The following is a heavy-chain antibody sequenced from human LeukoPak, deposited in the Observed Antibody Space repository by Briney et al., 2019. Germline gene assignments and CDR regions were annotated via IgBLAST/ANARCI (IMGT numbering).Heavy chain of an antibody. V-gene: IGHV4-59*01. D-gene: IGHD2-21*02. CDR2: IYYSGST. Sequence: SETLSLTCTVSGGSISSYYWSWIRQPPGKGLEWIGYIYYSGSTNYNPSLKSRVTISVDTSKNQFSLKLSSVTAADTAAYYCARVAYCGGDCYSGAFDIWGQGTMVTVSS. CDR1: GGSISSYY. CDR3: ARVAYCGGDCYSGAFDI. J-gene: IGHJ3*02.